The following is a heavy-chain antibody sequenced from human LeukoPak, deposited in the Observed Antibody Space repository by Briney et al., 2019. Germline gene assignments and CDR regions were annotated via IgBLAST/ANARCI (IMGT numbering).Heavy chain of an antibody. CDR1: GFTFSSYR. J-gene: IGHJ4*02. CDR3: ARGAGYCSGGSCGSY. V-gene: IGHV3-48*01. Sequence: GVSLRLSCAAYGFTFSSYRMNWVPQAPGKGLKWVLYISSSSSTIYYAASVKGRFTIARDNAKNSLYLEMNSLRAEDTAVYYCARGAGYCSGGSCGSYWGQGTLVTVSS. CDR2: ISSSSSTI. D-gene: IGHD2-15*01.